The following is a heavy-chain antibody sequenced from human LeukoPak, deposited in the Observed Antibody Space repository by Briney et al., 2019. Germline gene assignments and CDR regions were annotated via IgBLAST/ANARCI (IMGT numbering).Heavy chain of an antibody. V-gene: IGHV3-23*01. D-gene: IGHD1/OR15-1a*01. Sequence: GGSLRLSCAASGFTFSSYAMSWVRQAPGKGLEWVSSISTSGGSTYYADSVKGRFTISRDNSKNTLYLQMSSLRAEDTAVYYCAKASEQRYFEYWGQGTLVTVSS. CDR1: GFTFSSYA. CDR2: ISTSGGST. CDR3: AKASEQRYFEY. J-gene: IGHJ4*02.